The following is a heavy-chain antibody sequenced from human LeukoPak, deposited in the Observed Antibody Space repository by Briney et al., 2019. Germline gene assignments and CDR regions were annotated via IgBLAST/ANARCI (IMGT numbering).Heavy chain of an antibody. J-gene: IGHJ4*02. CDR2: MNPNSGNT. CDR3: ASIFGVVTHYLPLGYYFDY. V-gene: IGHV1-8*03. D-gene: IGHD3-3*01. Sequence: ASVKVSCKASGYTFTSYDINWVRQATGQGLEWMGWMNPNSGNTGYAQKFQGRVTITADESTSTAYMELSSLRSEDTAVYYCASIFGVVTHYLPLGYYFDYWGQGTLVTVSS. CDR1: GYTFTSYD.